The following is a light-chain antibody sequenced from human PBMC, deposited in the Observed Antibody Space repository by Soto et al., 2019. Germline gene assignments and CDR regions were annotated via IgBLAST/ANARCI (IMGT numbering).Light chain of an antibody. CDR1: SSNIGAGYD. CDR2: GNS. V-gene: IGLV1-40*01. CDR3: QSYDSSLSGVV. J-gene: IGLJ3*02. Sequence: QLVLTQPPSVSGAPGLRVTISCTGGSSNIGAGYDVHWYQQLPGAAPKLLIFGNSNRRPGVPDRFSGSKSGTSASLAITGLLAEDEADYYCQSYDSSLSGVVFGGGTKLTVL.